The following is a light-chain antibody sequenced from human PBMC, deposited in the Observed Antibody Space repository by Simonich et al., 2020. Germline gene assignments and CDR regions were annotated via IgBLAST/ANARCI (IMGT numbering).Light chain of an antibody. V-gene: IGLV2-14*01. J-gene: IGLJ3*02. CDR1: SSDVGGYNY. Sequence: QSALTQPASVSGSPGPSITISGTGTSSDVGGYNYVSWYQQHPGKAPTLMIYDVSTRPSGVSNRFSGSKSGNTASLTISGLQAEDEADYYCSSYTSSSWVFGGWTKLTVL. CDR2: DVS. CDR3: SSYTSSSWV.